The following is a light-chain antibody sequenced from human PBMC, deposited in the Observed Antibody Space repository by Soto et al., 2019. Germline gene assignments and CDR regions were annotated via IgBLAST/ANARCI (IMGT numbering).Light chain of an antibody. CDR1: NSNIGSNT. J-gene: IGLJ3*02. Sequence: QSVLTQPPSASGTPGQRVTISCSGSNSNIGSNTVNWYQQLPGTAPKLLIYYDNLRPSGVPDRISGSKSGTSASLAISGLQSDDEADYYCQVWDSSSDHWVFGGGTKLTVL. CDR2: YDN. V-gene: IGLV1-44*01. CDR3: QVWDSSSDHWV.